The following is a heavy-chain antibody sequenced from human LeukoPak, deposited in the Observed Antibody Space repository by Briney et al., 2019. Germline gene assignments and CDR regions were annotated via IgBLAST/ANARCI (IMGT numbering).Heavy chain of an antibody. D-gene: IGHD3-10*01. V-gene: IGHV3-74*01. CDR2: IHRDGTRT. J-gene: IGHJ4*02. CDR1: GFTFTDYW. CDR3: ARGRAGNYYNHNDY. Sequence: GGSLRLSCAASGFTFTDYWMHWVRQVPGKGLVWVSRIHRDGTRTNYADSVRGRFTISRDNAKNTLYLQMNSLRAEDTAVYYCARGRAGNYYNHNDYWGQGTLVTVSS.